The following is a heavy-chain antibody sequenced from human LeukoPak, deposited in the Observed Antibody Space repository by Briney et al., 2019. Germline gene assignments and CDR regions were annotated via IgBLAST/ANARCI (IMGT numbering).Heavy chain of an antibody. CDR1: GGSISSGGYY. D-gene: IGHD5-18*01. V-gene: IGHV4-31*03. Sequence: PSQTLSLTCTVSGGSISSGGYYWSWIRQHPGRGLEWIGYIYYSGSTYYNPSLKSRVTISVDTSKNQFSLKLSSVTAADTAVYYCARAGGYNGENWFDPWGQGTLVTVSS. J-gene: IGHJ5*02. CDR2: IYYSGST. CDR3: ARAGGYNGENWFDP.